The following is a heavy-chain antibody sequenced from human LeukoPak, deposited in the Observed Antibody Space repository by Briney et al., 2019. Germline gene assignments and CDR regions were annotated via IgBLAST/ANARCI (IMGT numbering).Heavy chain of an antibody. Sequence: PGRSLRLSCAASGFTFDDYAMHWVRQAPGKGLEWVSGISWNSGSIGYADSVKGRFTISRDNAKNSLYLQMNSLRAEDTALYYCAKDRTEAGKGEGMDVWGQGTTVTVSS. D-gene: IGHD6-13*01. V-gene: IGHV3-9*01. J-gene: IGHJ6*02. CDR3: AKDRTEAGKGEGMDV. CDR1: GFTFDDYA. CDR2: ISWNSGSI.